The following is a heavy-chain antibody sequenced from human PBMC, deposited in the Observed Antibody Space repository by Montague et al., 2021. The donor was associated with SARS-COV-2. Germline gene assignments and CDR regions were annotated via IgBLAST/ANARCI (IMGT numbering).Heavy chain of an antibody. J-gene: IGHJ3*02. V-gene: IGHV3-30*04. CDR1: GFTFSSYA. CDR3: ASGGIVGATWGAFDI. CDR2: ISYDGSNK. Sequence: SLRLSCAASGFTFSSYAVHWVRQAPGKGLEWVAVISYDGSNKYYADSVKGRFTISRDNSKNTLYLQMSSLRAEDTAVYYCASGGIVGATWGAFDIWGQGTMVTVSS. D-gene: IGHD1-26*01.